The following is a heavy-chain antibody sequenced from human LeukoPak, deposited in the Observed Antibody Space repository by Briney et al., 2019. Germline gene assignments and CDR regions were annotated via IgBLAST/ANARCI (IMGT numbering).Heavy chain of an antibody. CDR2: ISGSGGGT. CDR1: GFIFRSYA. V-gene: IGHV3-23*01. CDR3: AKVAGGDCCDASDI. D-gene: IGHD2-21*02. J-gene: IGHJ3*02. Sequence: GGSLRLSCAVSGFIFRSYAMSWVRQAPGKGLEWVSAISGSGGGTYYADSVKGRFTISRDNSKNTLYLQMNSLRTEDTAVYYCAKVAGGDCCDASDIWGQGTMVTVSS.